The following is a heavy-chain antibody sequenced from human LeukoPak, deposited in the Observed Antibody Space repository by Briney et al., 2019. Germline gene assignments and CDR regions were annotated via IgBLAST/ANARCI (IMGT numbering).Heavy chain of an antibody. D-gene: IGHD3-16*01. CDR2: ISSSSSYI. V-gene: IGHV3-23*01. Sequence: GGSLRLSCAASGFTFSSYAMSWVRQAPGKGLEWVSSISSSSSYIYYADSVKGRFTISRDNSKNTLYLEMNSLRAEDTAVYYCAKDTGPYYDYVWGSDAFDIWGQGTMVTVSS. CDR3: AKDTGPYYDYVWGSDAFDI. J-gene: IGHJ3*02. CDR1: GFTFSSYA.